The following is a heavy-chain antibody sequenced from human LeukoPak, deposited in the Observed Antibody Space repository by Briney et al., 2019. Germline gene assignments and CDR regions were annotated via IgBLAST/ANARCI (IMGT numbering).Heavy chain of an antibody. Sequence: ASVKVSCKASGYTFTSYGIGWVRQAPGQGLEWMGWISAYNGNTNYAQKLQGRVTMTIDTSTSTAYMELRSLRSDDTAVYYCAREDYYDSSGYYPSDYWGQGTLVTVSS. CDR2: ISAYNGNT. CDR3: AREDYYDSSGYYPSDY. J-gene: IGHJ4*02. CDR1: GYTFTSYG. V-gene: IGHV1-18*01. D-gene: IGHD3-22*01.